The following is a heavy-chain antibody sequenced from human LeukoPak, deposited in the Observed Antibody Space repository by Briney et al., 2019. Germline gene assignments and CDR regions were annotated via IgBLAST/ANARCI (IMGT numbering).Heavy chain of an antibody. CDR3: ARWYYDSSGYHDAFDI. Sequence: ASVKVSCKASGDTFSSYPFTWVRQAPGQGLEWMGEITPIFGAPNYAQTFQGRVTITADESTSTAYMELSSLRSEGTAVYYCARWYYDSSGYHDAFDIWGQGTMVTVSS. CDR1: GDTFSSYP. V-gene: IGHV1-69*13. D-gene: IGHD3-22*01. CDR2: ITPIFGAP. J-gene: IGHJ3*02.